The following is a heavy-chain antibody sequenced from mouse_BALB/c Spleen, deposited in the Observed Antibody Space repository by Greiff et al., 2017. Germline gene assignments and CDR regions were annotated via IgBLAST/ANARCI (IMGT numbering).Heavy chain of an antibody. Sequence: EVMLVESGGGLVKPGGSLKLSCAASGFTFSSYAMSWVRQSPEKRLEWVAYISSGGGSTYYPDTVKGRFTISRDNAKNTLYLQMSSLKSEDTAMYYCARPRTYYFDYWGQGTTLTVSS. CDR3: ARPRTYYFDY. CDR2: ISSGGGST. CDR1: GFTFSSYA. V-gene: IGHV5-12-1*01. D-gene: IGHD2-14*01. J-gene: IGHJ2*01.